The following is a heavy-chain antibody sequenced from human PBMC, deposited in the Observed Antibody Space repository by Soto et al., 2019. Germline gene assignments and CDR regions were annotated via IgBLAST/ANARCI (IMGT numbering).Heavy chain of an antibody. CDR1: GFTFSSYW. Sequence: GGSLRLSCAASGFTFSSYWMSWFRQAPGKGLEWVANIKQDGSEENYVDSVKGRFTISRDNAKNALYLQMNRLRVEDTAVYYCAREIAARLWGKGTTVTVSS. D-gene: IGHD6-6*01. CDR2: IKQDGSEE. V-gene: IGHV3-7*01. CDR3: AREIAARL. J-gene: IGHJ6*04.